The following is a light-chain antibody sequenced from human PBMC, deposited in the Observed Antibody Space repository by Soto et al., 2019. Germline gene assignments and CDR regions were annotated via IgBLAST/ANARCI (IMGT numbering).Light chain of an antibody. CDR2: GAS. CDR1: QSISSE. CDR3: QQGHNWPLP. J-gene: IGKJ2*01. Sequence: EIVMTQSPATLSVSPGESATLSCRASQSISSELAWYQQKPGQPPRLLIYGASTRATGVPARFTGSGSGSDFTLTLSGLQSEDFAVYYCQQGHNWPLPFGQGTRREI. V-gene: IGKV3-15*01.